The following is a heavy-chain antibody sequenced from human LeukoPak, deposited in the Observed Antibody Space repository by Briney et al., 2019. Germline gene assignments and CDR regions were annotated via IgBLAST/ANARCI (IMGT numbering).Heavy chain of an antibody. CDR2: ISWNSGSI. J-gene: IGHJ6*02. CDR1: GFTFDDYA. Sequence: GRSLRLSCAASGFTFDDYAMHWVRQAPGKGLEWVSGISWNSGSIGYADSVKGRFTISRDNAKNSLYLQMNSLRAEDTALYHCAKGALYCSSTSCYRYYYYGMDVWGQGTTVTVSS. V-gene: IGHV3-9*01. D-gene: IGHD2-2*01. CDR3: AKGALYCSSTSCYRYYYYGMDV.